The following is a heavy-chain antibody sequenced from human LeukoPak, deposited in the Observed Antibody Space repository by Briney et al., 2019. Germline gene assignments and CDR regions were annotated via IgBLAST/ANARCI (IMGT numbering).Heavy chain of an antibody. Sequence: ASVKVSCKASGYTFTSYGISWVRQAPGQGLEWMGWISAYNGNTNYAQKLQGRVTMTTDTSTSTAYMELRSLRSDDTAVYYCARMSDILTGYYSHLDYWGQGTLVTVSS. J-gene: IGHJ4*02. CDR3: ARMSDILTGYYSHLDY. V-gene: IGHV1-18*01. CDR1: GYTFTSYG. D-gene: IGHD3-9*01. CDR2: ISAYNGNT.